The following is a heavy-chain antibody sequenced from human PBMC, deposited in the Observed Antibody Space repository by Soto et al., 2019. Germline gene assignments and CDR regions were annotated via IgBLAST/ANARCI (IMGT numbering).Heavy chain of an antibody. V-gene: IGHV4-34*01. Sequence: PSETLSLTCAVYGGSFSGYYWSWIRQPPGKGLEWIGEINHSGSTNYNPSLKSRVTISVDTSKNQFSLKLSSVTAADTAVYYCARGRIAVAGRGFDYWGQGTLVTVSS. CDR2: INHSGST. CDR3: ARGRIAVAGRGFDY. D-gene: IGHD6-19*01. CDR1: GGSFSGYY. J-gene: IGHJ4*02.